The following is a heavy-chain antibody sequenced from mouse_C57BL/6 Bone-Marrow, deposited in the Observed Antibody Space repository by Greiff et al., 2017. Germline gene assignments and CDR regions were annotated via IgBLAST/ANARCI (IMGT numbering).Heavy chain of an antibody. Sequence: QVQLKESGAELARPGASVTLSCQASGYTFTSYGISWVKQRTGQGLEWIGEIYPRSGNTYYNEKFKGKATLTAGKSSSTAYMELRSLTSEDAAVYFCARSSSYYYGSSYWYFDVWGTGTTVTVSS. J-gene: IGHJ1*03. CDR1: GYTFTSYG. CDR2: IYPRSGNT. V-gene: IGHV1-81*01. CDR3: ARSSSYYYGSSYWYFDV. D-gene: IGHD1-1*01.